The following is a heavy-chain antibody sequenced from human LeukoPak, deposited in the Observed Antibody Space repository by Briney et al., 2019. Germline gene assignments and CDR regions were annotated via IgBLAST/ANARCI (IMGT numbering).Heavy chain of an antibody. V-gene: IGHV1-69*13. D-gene: IGHD6-13*01. Sequence: SVKVSCKASGGTFSSYAIGWVRQAPRQGLEWMGGVIPIFGTANYAQKFQGRVTITADESTSTAYMELSSLRSEDTAVYYCARVPIAAAGRDEYYFDYWGQGTLVTVSS. CDR3: ARVPIAAAGRDEYYFDY. CDR2: VIPIFGTA. CDR1: GGTFSSYA. J-gene: IGHJ4*02.